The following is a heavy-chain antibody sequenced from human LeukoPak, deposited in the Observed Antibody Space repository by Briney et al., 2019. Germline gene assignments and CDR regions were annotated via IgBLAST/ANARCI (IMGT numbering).Heavy chain of an antibody. J-gene: IGHJ4*02. CDR1: GYTFSNYD. CDR2: MNPNSGNT. CDR3: ARAGFRIHPFY. D-gene: IGHD3-10*01. Sequence: ASVNVSCKASGYTFSNYDINWVRQATGQGLEWMGWMNPNSGNTGYAQKFQGRVTMTRNTSISSAYMELSSLRSEDTAVYYCARAGFRIHPFYWGQGTPVTVSS. V-gene: IGHV1-8*01.